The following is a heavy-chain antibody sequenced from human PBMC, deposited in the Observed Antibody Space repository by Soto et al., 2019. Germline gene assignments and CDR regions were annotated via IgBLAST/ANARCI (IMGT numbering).Heavy chain of an antibody. Sequence: QVQLVESGGGVVQPGRSLRLSCAASGFTFSSYGMHWVRQAPGKGLEWVAVIWYDGSNKYYADSAKGRFTISRDNSKNXPYRQMNSRRAKDPAVYYCARGWYCGGDCYEWYFDLWGRGTLVTVSS. V-gene: IGHV3-33*01. CDR1: GFTFSSYG. CDR3: ARGWYCGGDCYEWYFDL. J-gene: IGHJ2*01. D-gene: IGHD2-21*02. CDR2: IWYDGSNK.